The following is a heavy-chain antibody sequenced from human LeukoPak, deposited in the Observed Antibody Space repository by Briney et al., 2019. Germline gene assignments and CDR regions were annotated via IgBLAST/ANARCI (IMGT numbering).Heavy chain of an antibody. Sequence: ASVKVSCTASGYTFTSYDITWVRQATGQGLEWMGWMNPNSGNTGYAQKFQGRVTMTRNTSISTAYMELSSLRSEDTAVYYCARRRPSSRGVGYNWFDPWGQGTLVTVSS. CDR3: ARRRPSSRGVGYNWFDP. V-gene: IGHV1-8*01. CDR2: MNPNSGNT. J-gene: IGHJ5*02. CDR1: GYTFTSYD. D-gene: IGHD6-13*01.